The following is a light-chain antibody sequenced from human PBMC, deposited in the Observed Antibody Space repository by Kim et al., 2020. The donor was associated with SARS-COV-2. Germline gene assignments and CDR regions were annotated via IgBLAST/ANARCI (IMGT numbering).Light chain of an antibody. Sequence: ELTQPPSASGTPGQRVTISCSGSSSNIGSNYVYWYQQLTGTAPKLLIYRNNQRPSGVPDRFSGSKSGTSASLAISGLRSEDEADYYCAAWDDSLSGRVFGGGTKLTVL. J-gene: IGLJ3*02. CDR2: RNN. CDR1: SSNIGSNY. CDR3: AAWDDSLSGRV. V-gene: IGLV1-47*01.